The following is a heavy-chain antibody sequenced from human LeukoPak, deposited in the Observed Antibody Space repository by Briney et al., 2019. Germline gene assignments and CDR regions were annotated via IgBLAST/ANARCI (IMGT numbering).Heavy chain of an antibody. D-gene: IGHD6-19*01. V-gene: IGHV3-21*01. CDR1: GFTFSSYS. CDR3: ARGALGSGGTIAVAAPYYFDY. CDR2: ISSSSSYI. J-gene: IGHJ4*02. Sequence: PGGSLRLSCAASGFTFSSYSMNWVRQAPGKGLEWVSSISSSSSYIYYADSVKGRFTISRDNAKNSLYLQMNSLRAEDTAVYYCARGALGSGGTIAVAAPYYFDYWGQGTLVTVSS.